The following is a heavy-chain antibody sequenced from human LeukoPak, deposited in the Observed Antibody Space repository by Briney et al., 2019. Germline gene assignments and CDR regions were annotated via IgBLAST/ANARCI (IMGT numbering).Heavy chain of an antibody. Sequence: GESLKISCKGSGYSFTSYWIGWVRQMPGKGLEWMGIIYPGDSDTRYSPSFQGQVTISADESISTAYLQWSSLKASDTAMYYCARLPDYDFWSGSNWFDPWGQGTLVTVSS. J-gene: IGHJ5*02. D-gene: IGHD3-3*01. CDR2: IYPGDSDT. V-gene: IGHV5-51*01. CDR3: ARLPDYDFWSGSNWFDP. CDR1: GYSFTSYW.